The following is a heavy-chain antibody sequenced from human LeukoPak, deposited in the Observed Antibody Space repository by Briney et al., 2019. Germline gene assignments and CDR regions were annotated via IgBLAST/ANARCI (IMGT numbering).Heavy chain of an antibody. V-gene: IGHV1-18*01. CDR2: ISAYNGNT. CDR3: AVTFGGVIAIDY. CDR1: GGTFSSYA. Sequence: ASVKVSCKASGGTFSSYAISWVRQAPGQGLEWMGWISAYNGNTNYAQKLQGRVTMTTDTSTSTAYMELRSLRSDDTAVYYCAVTFGGVIAIDYWGQGTLVTVSS. J-gene: IGHJ4*02. D-gene: IGHD3-16*02.